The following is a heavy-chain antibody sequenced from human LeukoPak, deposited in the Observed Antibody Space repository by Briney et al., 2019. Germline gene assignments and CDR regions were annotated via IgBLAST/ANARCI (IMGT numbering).Heavy chain of an antibody. CDR3: ARISYGGNVGDAFDI. CDR1: GYSFTSYW. CDR2: IYPGDSDT. Sequence: PGESLKISCKGSGYSFTSYWIGWVRQMPGKGLEWMGIIYPGDSDTRYSPSFQGQVTISADKSISTAYLQWSSLKASDTAVYYCARISYGGNVGDAFDIWGQGTMVTVSS. V-gene: IGHV5-51*01. J-gene: IGHJ3*02. D-gene: IGHD4-23*01.